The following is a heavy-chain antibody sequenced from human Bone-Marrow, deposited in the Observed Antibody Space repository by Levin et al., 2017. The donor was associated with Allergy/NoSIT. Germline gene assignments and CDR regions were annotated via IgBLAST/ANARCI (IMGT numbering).Heavy chain of an antibody. V-gene: IGHV3-11*01. CDR3: ASHPPTMMNPWSERDEQLGD. CDR1: GFTFSDYY. CDR2: ISSSGSTI. Sequence: GESLKISCAASGFTFSDYYMSWIRQAPGKGLEWVSYISSSGSTIYYADSVKGRFTISRDNAKNSLYLQMNSLRAEDTAVYYCASHPPTMMNPWSERDEQLGDWGQGTLVTVSS. D-gene: IGHD3-22*01. J-gene: IGHJ4*02.